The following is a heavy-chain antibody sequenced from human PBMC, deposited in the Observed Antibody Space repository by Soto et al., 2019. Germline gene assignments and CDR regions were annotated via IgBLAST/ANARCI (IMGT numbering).Heavy chain of an antibody. CDR2: ISGSGGST. CDR3: AKDRLRTTAGY. D-gene: IGHD4-17*01. CDR1: GFTFSSYA. V-gene: IGHV3-23*01. Sequence: GGSRRLSCAASGFTFSSYAMSWVRQAPGKGLEWVSAISGSGGSTYYADSVKGRFTISRDNSKNTLYLQMNSLRAEDTAVYYCAKDRLRTTAGYWGQGTLVTVSS. J-gene: IGHJ4*02.